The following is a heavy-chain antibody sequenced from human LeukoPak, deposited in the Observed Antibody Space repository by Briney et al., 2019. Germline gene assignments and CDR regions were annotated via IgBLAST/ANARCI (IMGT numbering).Heavy chain of an antibody. V-gene: IGHV3-23*01. Sequence: PGGCLRLACAASGFTFRNYSISWVRQAPGKGLEWVSTISSSSGSTYYADSVKGRFTISRDNSKNTLFLQMNSLRAEDTAVYYCTKGRSDEILAGYYGTFGYWGQGTLVTVSS. D-gene: IGHD3-9*01. CDR2: ISSSSGST. CDR3: TKGRSDEILAGYYGTFGY. J-gene: IGHJ4*02. CDR1: GFTFRNYS.